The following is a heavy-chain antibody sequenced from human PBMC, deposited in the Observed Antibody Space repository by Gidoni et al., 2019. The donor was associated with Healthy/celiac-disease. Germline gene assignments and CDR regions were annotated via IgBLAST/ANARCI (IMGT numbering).Heavy chain of an antibody. V-gene: IGHV3-30*18. CDR2: ISYDGSNK. CDR1: GFPFSSYG. D-gene: IGHD3-22*01. J-gene: IGHJ4*02. CDR3: AKVFKGVAYDDPFDY. Sequence: QVQLVASGGGVVQPGRSLRLSCAASGFPFSSYGMHWVRQAPGKGLEWVAVISYDGSNKYYADSVKGRFTISRDNSKNTLYLQMNSLRAEDTAVYYCAKVFKGVAYDDPFDYWGQGTLVTVSS.